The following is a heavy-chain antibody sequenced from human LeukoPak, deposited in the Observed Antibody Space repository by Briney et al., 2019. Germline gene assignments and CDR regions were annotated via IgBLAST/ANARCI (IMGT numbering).Heavy chain of an antibody. Sequence: PGGSLRLSCAASGFTFSNAWMSWVRQAPGKGLEWVANIKQDGSEKYYVDSVKGRFTISRDNAKNSLYLQMNSLRAEDAAVYYCARRWSGYGSGSYYAYWGQGTLVTVSS. CDR3: ARRWSGYGSGSYYAY. D-gene: IGHD3-10*01. CDR2: IKQDGSEK. J-gene: IGHJ4*02. CDR1: GFTFSNAW. V-gene: IGHV3-7*01.